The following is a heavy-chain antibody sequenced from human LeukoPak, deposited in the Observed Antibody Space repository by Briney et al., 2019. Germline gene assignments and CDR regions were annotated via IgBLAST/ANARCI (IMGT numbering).Heavy chain of an antibody. CDR2: ISGSGGST. D-gene: IGHD1-26*01. CDR3: AKALHGAAYYYYYMDV. Sequence: GGSLRLSCAASGFTFSSYGMSWVRQAPGKGLEWVSAISGSGGSTYYADSVKGRFTISRDNSKNTLYLQTNSLRAEDTAVYYCAKALHGAAYYYYYMDVWGKGTTVTISS. CDR1: GFTFSSYG. J-gene: IGHJ6*03. V-gene: IGHV3-23*01.